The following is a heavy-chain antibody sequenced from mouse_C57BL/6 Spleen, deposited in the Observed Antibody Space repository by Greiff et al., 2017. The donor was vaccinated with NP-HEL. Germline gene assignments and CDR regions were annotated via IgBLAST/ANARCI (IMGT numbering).Heavy chain of an antibody. J-gene: IGHJ1*03. CDR2: IDPSDSYT. V-gene: IGHV1-69*01. D-gene: IGHD1-1*01. CDR3: ARSHYYGSSYGDFDV. CDR1: GYTFTSYW. Sequence: VQLQQPGAELVMPGASVKLSCKASGYTFTSYWMHWVKQRPGQGLEWIGEIDPSDSYTNYNQKFKGKSTLTVDKSSSTAYMQLSSLTSEDSAVDYCARSHYYGSSYGDFDVWGTGTTVTVSS.